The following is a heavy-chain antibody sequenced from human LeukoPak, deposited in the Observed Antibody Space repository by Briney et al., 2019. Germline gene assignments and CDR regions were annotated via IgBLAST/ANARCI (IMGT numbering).Heavy chain of an antibody. Sequence: PGGSLRLSCAASGFTFSSYVLNWVRQAPGKGLEWVSYISSGGGTKYYADSVKGRFTISRDDAKNSLYLQMNSLTTEDTAVYYCARDRVGASTWGYFDYWGQGTLVTVSS. CDR2: ISSGGGTK. J-gene: IGHJ4*02. D-gene: IGHD1-26*01. CDR3: ARDRVGASTWGYFDY. V-gene: IGHV3-48*03. CDR1: GFTFSSYV.